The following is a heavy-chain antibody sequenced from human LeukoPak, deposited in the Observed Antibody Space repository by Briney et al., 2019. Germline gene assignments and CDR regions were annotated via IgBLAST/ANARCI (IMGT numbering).Heavy chain of an antibody. CDR3: ARPRRFYCSSTSCYGSYFDY. CDR1: GYTFTGYY. CDR2: INPNSGGT. J-gene: IGHJ4*02. D-gene: IGHD2-2*01. V-gene: IGHV1-2*02. Sequence: GASVKVSCKASGYTFTGYYMHWVRQAPGQGLEWMGWINPNSGGTNYAQRFQGRVTMTRDTSISTAYMVLSRLRSDDTAVYYCARPRRFYCSSTSCYGSYFDYWGQGTLVTVSS.